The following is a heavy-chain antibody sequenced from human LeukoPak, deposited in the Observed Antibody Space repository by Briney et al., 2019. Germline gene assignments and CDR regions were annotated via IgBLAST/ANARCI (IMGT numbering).Heavy chain of an antibody. Sequence: SVKVSCKASGGTFSSYAISWVRQAPGQGLEWMGGIIPIFGTANYAQKFQGRVTMTRDMSTSTVYMELSSLRSEDTAVYYCARETRVPGIAVAALAYWGQGTLVTVSS. CDR1: GGTFSSYA. V-gene: IGHV1-69*05. CDR3: ARETRVPGIAVAALAY. D-gene: IGHD6-19*01. CDR2: IIPIFGTA. J-gene: IGHJ4*02.